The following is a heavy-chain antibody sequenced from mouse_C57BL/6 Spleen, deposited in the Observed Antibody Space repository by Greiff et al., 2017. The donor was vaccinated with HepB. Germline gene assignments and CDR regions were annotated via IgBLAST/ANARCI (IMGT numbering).Heavy chain of an antibody. J-gene: IGHJ3*01. CDR1: GYTFTSYN. CDR3: ARDEDYYGSPAWFAY. D-gene: IGHD1-1*01. V-gene: IGHV1-12*01. Sequence: QVQLQQSGAELVRPGASVKMSCKASGYTFTSYNMHWVKQTPRQGLEWIGAIYPGNGDTSYNQKFKGKATLTVDKSSSTAYMQLSSLTSEDSAVYFGARDEDYYGSPAWFAYWGQGTLVTVSA. CDR2: IYPGNGDT.